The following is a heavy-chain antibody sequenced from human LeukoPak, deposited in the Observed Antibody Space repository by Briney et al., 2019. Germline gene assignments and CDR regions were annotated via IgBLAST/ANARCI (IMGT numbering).Heavy chain of an antibody. J-gene: IGHJ4*02. CDR1: GFTFSSYS. CDR3: ARDVAEDGIFYYLDY. Sequence: GGSLRLSCAASGFTFSSYSMNWVRQAPGKGLEWVSSISSSSSYIYYADSVKGRFTISRDNSKSTVFLQMNSLRDEDTAVYFCARDVAEDGIFYYLDYWGQGTLVTVSS. CDR2: ISSSSSYI. V-gene: IGHV3-21*01. D-gene: IGHD6-13*01.